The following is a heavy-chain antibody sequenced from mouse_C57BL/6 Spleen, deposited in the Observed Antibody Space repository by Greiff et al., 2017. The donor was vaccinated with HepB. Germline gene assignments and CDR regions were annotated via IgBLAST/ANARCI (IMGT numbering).Heavy chain of an antibody. CDR3: ARCLGPYYFDY. D-gene: IGHD4-1*01. V-gene: IGHV1-4*01. Sequence: VHLVESGAELARPGASVKMSCKASGYTFTSYTMHWVKQRPGQGLEWIGYINPSSGYTKYNQKFKDKATLTADKSSSTAYMQLSSLTSEDSAVYYCARCLGPYYFDYWGQGTTLTVSS. CDR1: GYTFTSYT. CDR2: INPSSGYT. J-gene: IGHJ2*01.